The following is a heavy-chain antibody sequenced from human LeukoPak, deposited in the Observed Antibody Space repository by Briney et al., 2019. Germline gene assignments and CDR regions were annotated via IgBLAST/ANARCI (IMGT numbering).Heavy chain of an antibody. D-gene: IGHD6-25*01. J-gene: IGHJ6*03. CDR2: ISSSGGST. CDR3: ASGNYYYMDV. V-gene: IGHV3-23*01. Sequence: GGSLRLSCAASGFTFSSYAMSWVRQAPGKGLEWVSVISSSGGSTNYADSVKGRFTISRDNSKNTLYLQMNSLRAEDTAVYYCASGNYYYMDVWGKGTTVTISS. CDR1: GFTFSSYA.